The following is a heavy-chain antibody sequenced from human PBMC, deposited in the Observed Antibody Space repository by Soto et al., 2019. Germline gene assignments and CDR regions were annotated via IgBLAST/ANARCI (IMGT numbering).Heavy chain of an antibody. Sequence: ASVKVSCKASGYTFTSYGISWVRQAPGQGLEWMGWINPNSGGTNYAQKFQGWVTMTRDTSISTAYMELSRLRSDDTAVYYCARFGGTDDAFDIWGQGTMVTVS. CDR2: INPNSGGT. CDR3: ARFGGTDDAFDI. V-gene: IGHV1-2*04. CDR1: GYTFTSYG. D-gene: IGHD1-26*01. J-gene: IGHJ3*02.